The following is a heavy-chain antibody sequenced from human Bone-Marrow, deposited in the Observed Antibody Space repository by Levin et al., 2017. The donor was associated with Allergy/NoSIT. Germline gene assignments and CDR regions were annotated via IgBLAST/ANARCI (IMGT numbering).Heavy chain of an antibody. D-gene: IGHD3-10*01. Sequence: GGSLRLSCVGSGVAFRTYGMSWVRQTPGKGLNWVSTISATGDYTYYADSVKGRFTISRDSSKNTVYLQMNSLRAEDTAVYYCAKMYYGSGTYGWFDSWGQGTLVTVSS. J-gene: IGHJ5*01. CDR2: ISATGDYT. V-gene: IGHV3-23*01. CDR3: AKMYYGSGTYGWFDS. CDR1: GVAFRTYG.